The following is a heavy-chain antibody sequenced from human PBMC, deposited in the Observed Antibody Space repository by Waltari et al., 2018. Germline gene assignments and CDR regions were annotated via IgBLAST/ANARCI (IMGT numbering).Heavy chain of an antibody. CDR3: ARGPRVLDY. Sequence: QVQLQQWGAGLLKPSETLSLTCAVYGGSFSGYYWSWIRQPTGKGLDGIGESNTSENTNCNPTLKSRVTISVDTAKNQFSLKLSSVTAADKSVYYCARGPRVLDYWGQGTLVTVSS. CDR2: SNTSENT. J-gene: IGHJ4*02. V-gene: IGHV4-34*01. CDR1: GGSFSGYY.